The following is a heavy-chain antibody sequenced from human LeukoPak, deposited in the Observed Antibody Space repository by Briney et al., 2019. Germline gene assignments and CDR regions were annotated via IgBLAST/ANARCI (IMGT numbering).Heavy chain of an antibody. J-gene: IGHJ3*02. CDR3: ARGRQNDAFDI. CDR2: IYHSGTT. V-gene: IGHV4-30-2*01. CDR1: GGSISSGGYS. Sequence: SETLSLTCAVSGGSISSGGYSWSWIRQPPGKGLEWIGYIYHSGTTYYNPSLKSRVTLSVDRSKNQFSLKLSSVTAADTAVYYCARGRQNDAFDIWGQGTMVTVSS.